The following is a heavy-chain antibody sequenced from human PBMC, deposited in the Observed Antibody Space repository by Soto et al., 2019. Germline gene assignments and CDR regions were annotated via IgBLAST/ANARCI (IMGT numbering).Heavy chain of an antibody. CDR1: GFTFSTFS. Sequence: EVQLVQSGGGLVKPGGSLRLSCAGSGFTFSTFSMTWVRQAPGKGLEWVSSISSSSTYIYYADSVKGRFTISRDDAKNFLFLQMSTLRVEDTAMYYCARGGDTSGSWPPYRGQGTLVTVSS. J-gene: IGHJ4*02. CDR2: ISSSSTYI. CDR3: ARGGDTSGSWPPY. D-gene: IGHD3-22*01. V-gene: IGHV3-21*06.